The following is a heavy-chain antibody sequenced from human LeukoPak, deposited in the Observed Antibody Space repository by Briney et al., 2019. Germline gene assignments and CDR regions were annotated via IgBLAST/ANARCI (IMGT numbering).Heavy chain of an antibody. CDR3: AKGPLYYYDSSGYGEYFQH. CDR1: GFTVSSNY. CDR2: IYSGGST. Sequence: PGGSLRLSCAASGFTVSSNYMSWVRQAPGKGLEWVSVIYSGGSTYYADSVKGRFTISRDNSKNTLYLQMNSLRAEDTAVYYCAKGPLYYYDSSGYGEYFQHWGQGTLVTVSS. D-gene: IGHD3-22*01. V-gene: IGHV3-53*01. J-gene: IGHJ1*01.